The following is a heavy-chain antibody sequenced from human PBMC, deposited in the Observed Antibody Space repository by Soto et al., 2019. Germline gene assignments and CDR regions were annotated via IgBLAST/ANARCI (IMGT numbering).Heavy chain of an antibody. CDR3: ATGQWPPFGC. J-gene: IGHJ4*02. Sequence: EVQVVESGGGLVQPGGSLRLSCAASGFTVSSNYMSWVRQAPGKGLEWVSVIYSGGNIDYADSVKGRFTSSRDDSKNMLFLQMNSLRVDDTAVYFCATGQWPPFGCWGQGTLVTVSS. CDR2: IYSGGNI. V-gene: IGHV3-66*01. D-gene: IGHD3-16*01. CDR1: GFTVSSNY.